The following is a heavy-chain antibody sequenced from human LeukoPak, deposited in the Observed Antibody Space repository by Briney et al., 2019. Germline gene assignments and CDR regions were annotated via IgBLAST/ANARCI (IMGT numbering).Heavy chain of an antibody. CDR1: GGSISSYY. CDR2: IYYSGST. V-gene: IGHV4-59*01. Sequence: PSETLSLTCTVSGGSISSYYWSWIRQPPGKGLEWIGYIYYSGSTNYNPSLKSRVTISVDTSKNQFSLKLSSVTAADTAVYYCAGLDWLPTEYYYYGMDVWGQGTTVTVSS. CDR3: AGLDWLPTEYYYYGMDV. J-gene: IGHJ6*02. D-gene: IGHD3-9*01.